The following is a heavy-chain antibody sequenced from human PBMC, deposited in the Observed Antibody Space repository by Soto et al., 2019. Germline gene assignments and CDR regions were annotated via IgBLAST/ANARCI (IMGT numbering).Heavy chain of an antibody. V-gene: IGHV4-30-4*01. J-gene: IGHJ6*02. CDR2: VHYSGSV. CDR3: AREDEGGDRDYYGLDV. Sequence: SETLSLTCTVSGGSISFDHYHWTWIRQPPGKGLEWIGYVHYSGSVLYNPSLQSRVSISVDTSKNQFSLKLSSVTAADTAVYFCAREDEGGDRDYYGLDVWGQGTTVTVSS. D-gene: IGHD2-21*02. CDR1: GGSISFDHYH.